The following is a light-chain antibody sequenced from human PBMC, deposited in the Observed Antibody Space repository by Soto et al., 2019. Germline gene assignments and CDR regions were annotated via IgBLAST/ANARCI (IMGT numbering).Light chain of an antibody. J-gene: IGKJ2*01. CDR1: PSVSSSY. V-gene: IGKV3-20*01. CDR2: GAS. CDR3: QQYGSSPPYT. Sequence: EIVLTQSPGTLSLAPGERATLSCRASPSVSSSYLAWYQQKPGQAPRLLIYGASSRATGIPDRFSGSGSGTDFTLTISRLETEDFAVYYCQQYGSSPPYTFGQGPKLEI.